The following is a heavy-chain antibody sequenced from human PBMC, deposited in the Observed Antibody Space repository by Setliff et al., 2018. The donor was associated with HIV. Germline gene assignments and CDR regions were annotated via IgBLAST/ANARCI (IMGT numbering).Heavy chain of an antibody. CDR3: ARKGAGYNTYYFDY. J-gene: IGHJ4*02. CDR1: GFSIGNFYY. CDR2: IYYNGRT. D-gene: IGHD3-9*01. Sequence: SETLSLTCTVSGFSIGNFYYWGWIRQPPGKGLEWVGSIYYNGRTFYTPSLKSRVTMSIDTSQNQFSLKLNSITAADTAVYYCARKGAGYNTYYFDYWGQGALVTVSS. V-gene: IGHV4-38-2*02.